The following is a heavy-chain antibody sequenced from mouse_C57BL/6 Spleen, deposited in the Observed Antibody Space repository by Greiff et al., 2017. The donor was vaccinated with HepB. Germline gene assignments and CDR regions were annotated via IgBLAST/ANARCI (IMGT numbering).Heavy chain of an antibody. V-gene: IGHV10-1*01. CDR1: GFSFNTYA. J-gene: IGHJ4*01. CDR2: IRSKSNNYAT. D-gene: IGHD3-2*02. Sequence: DAGGGLVQPKGSLKLSCAASGFSFNTYAMNWVRQAPGKGLEWVARIRSKSNNYATYYADSVKDRFTISRDDSESMLYLQMNNLKTEDTAMYYCAGGAAQAAAMDYWGQGTSVTVSS. CDR3: AGGAAQAAAMDY.